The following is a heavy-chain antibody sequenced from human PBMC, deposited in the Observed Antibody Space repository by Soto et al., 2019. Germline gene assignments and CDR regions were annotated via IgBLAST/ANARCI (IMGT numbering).Heavy chain of an antibody. CDR3: ARDPPAYGDYYFDY. Sequence: QVQLVESGGGVVQPGRSLRLSCAASGFTFSSYAMHWVRQAPGKGLEWVAVISYDGSNKYYADSVKGRFTISRDNSKNTLYLQMNSLRAEDTAVYYCARDPPAYGDYYFDYWGQGTLVTVSS. V-gene: IGHV3-30-3*01. D-gene: IGHD4-17*01. CDR2: ISYDGSNK. CDR1: GFTFSSYA. J-gene: IGHJ4*02.